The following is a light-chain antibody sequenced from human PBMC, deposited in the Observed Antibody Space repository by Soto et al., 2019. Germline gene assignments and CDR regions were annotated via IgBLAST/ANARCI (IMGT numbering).Light chain of an antibody. CDR3: QQRSQWPLT. V-gene: IGKV3D-20*02. Sequence: EIVLTQSPGTLSLSPGERATLFCRASQSVSSSYLAWYQQKPGQAPRLLIYGASNRATGIPARFSGSGSGTDFTLTISSLEPEDFAVYYCQQRSQWPLTFGGGTKVDIK. CDR2: GAS. J-gene: IGKJ4*01. CDR1: QSVSSSY.